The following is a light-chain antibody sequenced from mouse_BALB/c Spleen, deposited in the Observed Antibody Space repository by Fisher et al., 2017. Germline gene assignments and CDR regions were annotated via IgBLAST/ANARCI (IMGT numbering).Light chain of an antibody. J-gene: IGKJ1*01. CDR3: QQWSSNPPT. CDR1: SSVSY. CDR2: DTS. V-gene: IGKV4-59*01. Sequence: IVLTQSPAIMSASPGEKVTMTCSASSSVSYMHWYQQKSSTSPKLWIYDTSKLATGVPGRFSGSGSGTSYSLTISSMEAEDAATYYCQQWSSNPPTFGGGTKLEIK.